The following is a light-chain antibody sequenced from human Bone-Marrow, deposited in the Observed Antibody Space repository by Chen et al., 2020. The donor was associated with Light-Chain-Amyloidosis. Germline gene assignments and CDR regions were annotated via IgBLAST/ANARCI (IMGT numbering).Light chain of an antibody. CDR2: EGT. CDR3: CSFAGNDDWV. J-gene: IGLJ3*02. CDR1: SGDLGGYDF. V-gene: IGLV2-8*01. Sequence: QSALTQPPSAPGSLGPPAPISPAGTSGDLGGYDFVSWYQQHPGKAPKLMINEGTKRPSGVPSRFSGSKSGNTASLTVSGLQAEDEADYYCCSFAGNDDWVFGGGTKLTVL.